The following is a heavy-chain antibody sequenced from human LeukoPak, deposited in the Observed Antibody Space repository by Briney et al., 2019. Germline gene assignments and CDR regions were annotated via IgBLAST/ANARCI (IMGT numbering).Heavy chain of an antibody. Sequence: ASVKVSCKASGYTFTSYYVHWVRQAPGQGLEWMGIINPSGGSTSYAQTFQGRVTMTRDTSTSTVYMELSSLRSEDTAVYYCARDRVLGDSPSYYYYGMDVWGQGTTVTVSS. J-gene: IGHJ6*02. D-gene: IGHD2-21*02. CDR2: INPSGGST. V-gene: IGHV1-46*01. CDR1: GYTFTSYY. CDR3: ARDRVLGDSPSYYYYGMDV.